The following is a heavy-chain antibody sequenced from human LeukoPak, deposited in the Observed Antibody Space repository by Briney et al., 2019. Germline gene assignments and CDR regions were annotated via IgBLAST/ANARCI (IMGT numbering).Heavy chain of an antibody. J-gene: IGHJ5*02. Sequence: GGSLRLSCAASGFTFSSYAMHWVRQAPGKGLEWVAVISYDGSNRYYADSVKGRFTISRDNSKNTLYLQMNSLRAEDTAVYYCARGGIVVVVAAEFDPWGQGTLVTVSS. CDR1: GFTFSSYA. CDR3: ARGGIVVVVAAEFDP. V-gene: IGHV3-30-3*01. CDR2: ISYDGSNR. D-gene: IGHD2-15*01.